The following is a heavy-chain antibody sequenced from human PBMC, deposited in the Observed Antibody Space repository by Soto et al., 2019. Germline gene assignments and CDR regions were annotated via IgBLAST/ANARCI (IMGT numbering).Heavy chain of an antibody. V-gene: IGHV3-23*01. CDR2: ISGSGGST. D-gene: IGHD3-16*01. Sequence: GGSLRLSCAASGFTFSSYAMSWVRQAPGKGLEWVSAISGSGGSTYYADSVKGRFTISRDNSKNTLYLQMNSLRAEDTAVDYCAKCTALGYDYGMDVWGQGTTVTVSS. J-gene: IGHJ6*02. CDR1: GFTFSSYA. CDR3: AKCTALGYDYGMDV.